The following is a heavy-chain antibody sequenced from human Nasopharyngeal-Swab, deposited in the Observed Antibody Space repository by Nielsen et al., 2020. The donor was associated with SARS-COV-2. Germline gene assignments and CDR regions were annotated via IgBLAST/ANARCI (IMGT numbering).Heavy chain of an antibody. CDR1: GYTFNNYD. J-gene: IGHJ6*02. CDR3: ARRGRCSGSSCDMDV. Sequence: ASVKVSCKASGYTFNNYDIHWVRQAPGQGLEWMGMINPGSGGTTYAQKFQGRVTMTRDTSTSTVFMDLSSLRSEDTAVYYCARRGRCSGSSCDMDVWGQGTTVTVSS. V-gene: IGHV1-46*02. D-gene: IGHD2-2*01. CDR2: INPGSGGT.